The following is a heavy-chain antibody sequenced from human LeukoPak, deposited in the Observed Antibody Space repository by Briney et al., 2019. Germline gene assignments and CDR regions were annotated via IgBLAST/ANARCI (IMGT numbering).Heavy chain of an antibody. CDR3: ARDWDCSGGSCYSGYNWFDP. CDR1: GGTFSSYA. D-gene: IGHD2-15*01. V-gene: IGHV1-69*13. Sequence: SVKVSFKASGGTFSSYAISWVRQAPGQGLEWMGGIIPIFGTANYAQKFQGRVTITADESTSTAYMELSSLRSEDTAVYYCARDWDCSGGSCYSGYNWFDPWGQGTLVTVSS. J-gene: IGHJ5*02. CDR2: IIPIFGTA.